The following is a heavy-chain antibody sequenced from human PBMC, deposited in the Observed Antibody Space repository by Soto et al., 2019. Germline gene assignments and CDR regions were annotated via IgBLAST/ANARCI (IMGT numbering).Heavy chain of an antibody. Sequence: EVQLVESGGGLVQPGGSLRLSCVASGFIFSSYWMSWVRQAPGKGLEWVANIKQDGSDIYYVDSVKGRFTISRESAKNALYLLMNSVRAAGTAVYYCARTSSVAAVVGGEGTMVIVSS. V-gene: IGHV3-7*01. D-gene: IGHD6-13*01. CDR3: ARTSSVAAVV. J-gene: IGHJ3*01. CDR2: IKQDGSDI. CDR1: GFIFSSYW.